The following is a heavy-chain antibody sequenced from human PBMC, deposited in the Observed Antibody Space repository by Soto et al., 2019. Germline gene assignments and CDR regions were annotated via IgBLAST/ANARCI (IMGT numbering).Heavy chain of an antibody. J-gene: IGHJ5*02. CDR3: ASRYCSSTSCYRSPNWFDP. V-gene: IGHV3-21*01. D-gene: IGHD2-2*01. Sequence: EVQLVESGGGLVKPGGSLRLSCAASGCTFSSYSMNWVRQAPGKGLEWVSSISSSSSYIYYADSVKGRFTISRDNAKNSLYLQMNSLRAEDTAVYSCASRYCSSTSCYRSPNWFDPWGQGTLVTVSS. CDR1: GCTFSSYS. CDR2: ISSSSSYI.